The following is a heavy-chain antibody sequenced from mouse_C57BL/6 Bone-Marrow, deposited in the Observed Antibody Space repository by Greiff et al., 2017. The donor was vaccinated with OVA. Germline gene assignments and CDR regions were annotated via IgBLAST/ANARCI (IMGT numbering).Heavy chain of an antibody. CDR1: GFTFSNYW. V-gene: IGHV6-3*01. Sequence: DVMLVESGGGLVQPGGSMKLSCVASGFTFSNYWMNWVRQSPEKGLEWVAQIRLKSDNYATHYAESVKGRFTISRAESKSSVYMQMNNLRAEDTGIYYCTANTVVRGYFDVWGTGTTVTVSS. CDR3: TANTVVRGYFDV. D-gene: IGHD1-1*01. CDR2: IRLKSDNYAT. J-gene: IGHJ1*03.